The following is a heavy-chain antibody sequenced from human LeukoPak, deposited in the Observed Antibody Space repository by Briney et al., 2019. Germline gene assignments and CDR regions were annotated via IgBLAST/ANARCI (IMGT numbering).Heavy chain of an antibody. CDR1: GFTFGGFG. Sequence: GGSLRLSCAASGFTFGGFGMHWVRQAPGKGLEWVAVIWYDGSKKYYEDSVKGRFTISRDNSKNTLYLQMNSLRVEDTAVDYCVRGSFGVDYWGQGTLVTVSS. CDR2: IWYDGSKK. V-gene: IGHV3-33*01. J-gene: IGHJ4*02. CDR3: VRGSFGVDY. D-gene: IGHD3-10*01.